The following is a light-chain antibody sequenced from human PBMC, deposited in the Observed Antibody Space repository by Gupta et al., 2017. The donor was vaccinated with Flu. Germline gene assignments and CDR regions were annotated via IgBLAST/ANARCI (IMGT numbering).Light chain of an antibody. V-gene: IGLV2-14*01. Sequence: QSALTNPASVSGSPGQSITISCTGTSSDVGGSDYVSWYQQHPDKAPKLIIYDVTNRPSGVSSRFSGSKSGNTASLTISGLQAEDETDYYCSSYTSTSTFYVFGTGTKVTVL. J-gene: IGLJ1*01. CDR1: SSDVGGSDY. CDR3: SSYTSTSTFYV. CDR2: DVT.